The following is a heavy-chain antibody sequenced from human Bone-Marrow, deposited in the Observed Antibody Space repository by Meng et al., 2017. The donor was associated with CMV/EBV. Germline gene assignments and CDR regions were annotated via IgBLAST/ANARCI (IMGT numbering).Heavy chain of an antibody. D-gene: IGHD3-3*01. J-gene: IGHJ3*02. Sequence: GESLKISCVASGFSFGDAWMSWVRQAPGKGLEWVAFIRYDGSNKYYADSVKGRFTISRDNSKNTLYLQMNSLRAEDTAVYYCAKILFGYDFWSGYQNSNDAFDIWGQGTMVTVSS. CDR3: AKILFGYDFWSGYQNSNDAFDI. V-gene: IGHV3-30*02. CDR2: IRYDGSNK. CDR1: GFSFGDAW.